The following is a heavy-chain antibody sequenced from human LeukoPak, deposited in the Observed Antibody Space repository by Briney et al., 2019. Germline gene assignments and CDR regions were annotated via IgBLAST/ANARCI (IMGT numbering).Heavy chain of an antibody. J-gene: IGHJ4*02. CDR3: AAGSRNQPYYFDY. Sequence: PGGSLRLSCAASGFTFSSYAMHWVRQAPGKGLEYVSAISSNGGSIYYANSVKGRFTIPRDNSKNTLYLQMNSLRAEDTAVYYCAAGSRNQPYYFDYWGQGTLVTVSS. V-gene: IGHV3-64*01. CDR1: GFTFSSYA. D-gene: IGHD1-14*01. CDR2: ISSNGGSI.